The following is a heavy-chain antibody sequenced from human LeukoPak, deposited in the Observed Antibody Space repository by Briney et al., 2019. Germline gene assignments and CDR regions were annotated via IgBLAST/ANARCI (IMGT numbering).Heavy chain of an antibody. V-gene: IGHV3-48*02. D-gene: IGHD2-21*02. Sequence: GGSVRLSCAASGFTFSTYSMNWVRQAPGKGLEWVSYIISSSSTIYYADSVKGRFTISRDNAKSSLYLQMNSLRDEDTAVYYCARALTFDSWGQGTMVTVSS. CDR1: GFTFSTYS. CDR3: ARALTFDS. J-gene: IGHJ4*02. CDR2: IISSSSTI.